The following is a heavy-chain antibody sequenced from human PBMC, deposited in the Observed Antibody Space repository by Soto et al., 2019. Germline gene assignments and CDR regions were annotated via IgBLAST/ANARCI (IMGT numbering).Heavy chain of an antibody. CDR3: ARQAPQQWLVPGYYYMDV. CDR1: GGSISSYY. J-gene: IGHJ6*03. D-gene: IGHD6-19*01. CDR2: IYYSGST. V-gene: IGHV4-59*08. Sequence: ASETLSLTCTVSGGSISSYYWSWIRQPPGKGLEWIGYIYYSGSTNYNPSLKSRVTISVDTSKNQFSLKLSSVTAADTAVYYCARQAPQQWLVPGYYYMDVWGKGTTVTVSS.